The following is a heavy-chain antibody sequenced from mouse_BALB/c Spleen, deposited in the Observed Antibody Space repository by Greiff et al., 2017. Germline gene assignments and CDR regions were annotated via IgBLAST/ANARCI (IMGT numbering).Heavy chain of an antibody. V-gene: IGHV7-3*02. CDR2: IRNKANGYTT. CDR1: GFTFTDYY. J-gene: IGHJ3*01. Sequence: EVMLVESGGGLVQPGGSLRLSCATSGFTFTDYYMSWVRQPPGKALEWLGFIRNKANGYTTEYSASVKGRFTISRDNSQSILYLQMNTLRAEDSATYYCARSMITTMGWFAYWGQGTLVTVSA. D-gene: IGHD2-4*01. CDR3: ARSMITTMGWFAY.